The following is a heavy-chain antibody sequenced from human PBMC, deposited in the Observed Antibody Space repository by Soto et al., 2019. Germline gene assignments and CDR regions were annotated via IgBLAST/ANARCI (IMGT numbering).Heavy chain of an antibody. CDR1: GFTFSSYW. CDR3: AREPYGDQSYWYFDL. CDR2: IKQDGSEK. Sequence: GGSLRLSCAASGFTFSSYWMSWVRQAPGKGLEWVANIKQDGSEKYYVDSVKGRFTISRDNAKNSLYLQMNSLRAEDTAVYYCAREPYGDQSYWYFDLWGRGTLVTVSS. D-gene: IGHD4-17*01. J-gene: IGHJ2*01. V-gene: IGHV3-7*01.